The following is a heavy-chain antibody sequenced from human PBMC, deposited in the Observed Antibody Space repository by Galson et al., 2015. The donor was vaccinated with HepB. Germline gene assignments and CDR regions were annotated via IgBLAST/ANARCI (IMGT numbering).Heavy chain of an antibody. Sequence: SVKVSCKASGYTFTSYYMHWVRQAPGQGLEWMGIINPSGGSTSYAQKFQGRVTMTRDTSTSTVYMELSSLRSEDTAVYYCARDSSHSVLLWFGELLSQPPYYYYGMDVWGQGTTVTVSS. J-gene: IGHJ6*02. CDR1: GYTFTSYY. V-gene: IGHV1-46*01. CDR3: ARDSSHSVLLWFGELLSQPPYYYYGMDV. D-gene: IGHD3-10*01. CDR2: INPSGGST.